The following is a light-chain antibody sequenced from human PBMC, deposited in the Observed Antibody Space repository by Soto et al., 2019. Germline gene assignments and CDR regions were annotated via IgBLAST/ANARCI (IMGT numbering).Light chain of an antibody. J-gene: IGKJ1*01. Sequence: DIQMTQSPSTLSASVGDRVIITCRASQSISSWLAWYQQKPGKAPNLLIYKASTLKSGVPSRFSGSGSGTEFTLTISSPQPDDFATYYCQQYDNASWTFGQGTKVEIK. V-gene: IGKV1-5*03. CDR3: QQYDNASWT. CDR1: QSISSW. CDR2: KAS.